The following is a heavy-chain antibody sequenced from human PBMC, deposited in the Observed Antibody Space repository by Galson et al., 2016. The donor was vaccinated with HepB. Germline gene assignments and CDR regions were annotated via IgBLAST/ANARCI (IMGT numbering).Heavy chain of an antibody. J-gene: IGHJ4*02. D-gene: IGHD3-3*01. Sequence: SLRLSCAASRFTFADYAMHWVRQAPGKGLEWVALISGDGGSTYYADSVQGRFTISRDNNNNTLYLEMNSLRTEDTALYYCAKDVVGYDDFWSGYYVDYWGQGTLVTVSS. CDR3: AKDVVGYDDFWSGYYVDY. CDR2: ISGDGGST. CDR1: RFTFADYA. V-gene: IGHV3-43*02.